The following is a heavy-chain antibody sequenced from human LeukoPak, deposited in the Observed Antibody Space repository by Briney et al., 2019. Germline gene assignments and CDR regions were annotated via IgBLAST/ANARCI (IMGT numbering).Heavy chain of an antibody. V-gene: IGHV3-7*01. CDR2: IKQDGSEK. J-gene: IGHJ4*02. Sequence: GSLRLSCAASGFTFSSYWMSWVRQAPGKGLEWVANIKQDGSEKYYVDSVKGRFTISRDNAKNSLYLQMNSLGAEDTAVYYCARIFSYYDSSGYAYYFDYWGQGTLVTVSS. D-gene: IGHD3-22*01. CDR1: GFTFSSYW. CDR3: ARIFSYYDSSGYAYYFDY.